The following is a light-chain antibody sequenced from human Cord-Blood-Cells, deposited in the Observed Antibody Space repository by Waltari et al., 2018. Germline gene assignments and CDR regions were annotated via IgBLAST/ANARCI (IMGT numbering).Light chain of an antibody. J-gene: IGKJ5*01. Sequence: EIVLTQSPATLSLSPGARATLSCRASQSVSSYLAWYQQKPGQAPRLLIYDASSMATGIPARFSGSGSGTDCTLTISSLEPEDFAVYYCQQRSNWPRITFGQGTRLESK. CDR1: QSVSSY. CDR2: DAS. V-gene: IGKV3-11*01. CDR3: QQRSNWPRIT.